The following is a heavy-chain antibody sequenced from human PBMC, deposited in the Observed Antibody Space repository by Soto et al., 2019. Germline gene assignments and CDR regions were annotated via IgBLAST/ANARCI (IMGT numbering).Heavy chain of an antibody. CDR2: IYYSGST. D-gene: IGHD2-8*01. J-gene: IGHJ3*02. V-gene: IGHV4-31*03. CDR1: GGSISSGGYY. Sequence: QVQLQESGPGLVKPSQTLSLTCTVSGGSISSGGYYWSWIRQHPGKGLEWIGYIYYSGSTYYNPSLKSRVTISVDTSKNQFSLKLSSVTAADTAVYYCAGAWDCTNGVCSDAFDIWGQGTMVTVSS. CDR3: AGAWDCTNGVCSDAFDI.